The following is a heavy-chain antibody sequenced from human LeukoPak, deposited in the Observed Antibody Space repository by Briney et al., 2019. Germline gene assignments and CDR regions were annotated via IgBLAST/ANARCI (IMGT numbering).Heavy chain of an antibody. CDR2: ISGSGGST. J-gene: IGHJ5*02. CDR1: GFTVSSNY. CDR3: AKDRSGGSGSSQGFDP. D-gene: IGHD3-10*01. Sequence: PGGSLRLSCAASGFTVSSNYMSWVRQAPGKGLEWVSGISGSGGSTYYADSVKGRFTISRDNSKNTLYLQMNSLRAEDTAVYYCAKDRSGGSGSSQGFDPWGLGTLVTVSS. V-gene: IGHV3-23*01.